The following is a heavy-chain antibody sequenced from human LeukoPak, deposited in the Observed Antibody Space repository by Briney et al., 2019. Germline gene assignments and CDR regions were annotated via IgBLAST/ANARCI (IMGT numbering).Heavy chain of an antibody. Sequence: ASVKVSCKASGGTFSSYAISWVRQAPGQGLEWMGGIIPIFGTANYAQKFQGRVTITADESTSTAYMELSSLRSEDTAVYYCARVEVDTADNDYWGQGTLVTVSS. CDR1: GGTFSSYA. CDR2: IIPIFGTA. D-gene: IGHD5-18*01. J-gene: IGHJ4*02. CDR3: ARVEVDTADNDY. V-gene: IGHV1-69*13.